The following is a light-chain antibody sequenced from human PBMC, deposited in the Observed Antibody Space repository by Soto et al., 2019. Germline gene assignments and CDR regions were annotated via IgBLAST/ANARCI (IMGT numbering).Light chain of an antibody. Sequence: QSVLTKPPSAFGSPGQSVTISCTGNSRDVGGYNYVSWYQQHPGKAPKLMIYEVSKRPSGVPDRFSGSKSGNTASLTVSGLQAEDDNDYYCSSYAGRNHFVFGTGAKVTVL. V-gene: IGLV2-8*01. CDR3: SSYAGRNHFV. J-gene: IGLJ1*01. CDR1: SRDVGGYNY. CDR2: EVS.